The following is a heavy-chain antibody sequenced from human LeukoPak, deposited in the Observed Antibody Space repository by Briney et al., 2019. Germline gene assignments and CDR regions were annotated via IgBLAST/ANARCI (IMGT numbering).Heavy chain of an antibody. Sequence: SWVRQAPGKGRKWVSGISGSGGSTYYADSVKGRFTIFRDNSKNTLYLQMNSLRAEDTAVYHCANGWSPDYWGRGTLVTVSS. D-gene: IGHD2-15*01. CDR3: ANGWSPDY. J-gene: IGHJ4*02. CDR2: ISGSGGST. V-gene: IGHV3-23*01.